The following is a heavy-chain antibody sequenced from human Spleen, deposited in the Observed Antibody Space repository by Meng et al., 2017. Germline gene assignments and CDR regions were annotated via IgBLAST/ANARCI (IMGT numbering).Heavy chain of an antibody. J-gene: IGHJ6*01. CDR3: AKDMGSSWFYYGLDV. CDR2: ISWNSGSI. Sequence: SLKISCEASGFTFDDYAMHWVRQGPGKGLEWVSGISWNSGSIGYADSVKGRFTISRDSAKKSLYLQMNSLRDEDTALYYCAKDMGSSWFYYGLDVWGQGTTVTVSS. V-gene: IGHV3-9*01. D-gene: IGHD6-13*01. CDR1: GFTFDDYA.